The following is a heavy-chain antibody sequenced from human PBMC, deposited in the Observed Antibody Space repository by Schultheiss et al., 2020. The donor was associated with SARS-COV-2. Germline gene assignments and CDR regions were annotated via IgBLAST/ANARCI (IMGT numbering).Heavy chain of an antibody. V-gene: IGHV3-66*03. CDR1: GFTVSSNY. Sequence: GGSLRLSCAASGFTVSSNYMSWVRQAPGKGLEWVSVIYSCGSTYYADSVKGRFTISRDNSKNTLYLQMNSLRAEDTAVYYCARGATSWGPFDYWGQGTLVTVSS. CDR3: ARGATSWGPFDY. D-gene: IGHD7-27*01. J-gene: IGHJ4*02. CDR2: IYSCGST.